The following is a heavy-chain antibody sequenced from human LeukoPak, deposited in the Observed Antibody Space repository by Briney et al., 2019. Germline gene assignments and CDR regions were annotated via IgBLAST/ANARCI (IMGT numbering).Heavy chain of an antibody. CDR2: TNWDGGRT. Sequence: GDSLRLSCAASGLTFDDYAMSWVRHTPGKGLEWVSGTNWDGGRTGYADSVKGRFTISRDNAKNSLYLQMNSLRVEDTAMYYCARDGLRRPPTPYCGGDCPLDYWGQGTLVSVSS. J-gene: IGHJ4*02. V-gene: IGHV3-20*04. D-gene: IGHD2-21*02. CDR3: ARDGLRRPPTPYCGGDCPLDY. CDR1: GLTFDDYA.